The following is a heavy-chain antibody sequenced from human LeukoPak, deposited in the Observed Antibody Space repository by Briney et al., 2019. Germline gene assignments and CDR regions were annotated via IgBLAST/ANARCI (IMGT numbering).Heavy chain of an antibody. D-gene: IGHD6-13*01. Sequence: SQTLSLTCNVSGGSISSGGYYWSWIRQPPGKGLEWIGNIYHSGSIYNNPSLKSRVTISVDRSKNQFSLRLSSVTAADTAVYYCARRKRIAEQAFDYWGQGTLVTVSS. CDR1: GGSISSGGYY. J-gene: IGHJ4*02. V-gene: IGHV4-30-2*02. CDR2: IYHSGSI. CDR3: ARRKRIAEQAFDY.